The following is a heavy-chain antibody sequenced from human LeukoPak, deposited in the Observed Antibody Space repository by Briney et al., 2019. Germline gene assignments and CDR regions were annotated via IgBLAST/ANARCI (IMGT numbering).Heavy chain of an antibody. CDR2: ISAYNGNT. J-gene: IGHJ6*02. CDR1: GYTFSSYG. V-gene: IGHV1-18*01. CDR3: ARGRDYYGSGSFVDV. Sequence: ASVKVSCKASGYTFSSYGISWVRQAPGQGLEWMGWISAYNGNTNYAQKLQGRVTMTTDTSTSTAYTELGSLRSDDTAVYYCARGRDYYGSGSFVDVWGQGTTVTVSS. D-gene: IGHD3-10*01.